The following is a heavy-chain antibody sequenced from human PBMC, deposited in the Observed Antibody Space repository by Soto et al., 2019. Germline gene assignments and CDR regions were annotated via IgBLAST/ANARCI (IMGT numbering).Heavy chain of an antibody. J-gene: IGHJ4*02. V-gene: IGHV1-3*01. CDR1: GYTFTSYA. CDR2: INAGNGNT. Sequence: ASVKVSCKASGYTFTSYAMHLVRQAPGQRLEWMGWINAGNGNTKYSQKFQGRVTITRDTSASTAYMELSSLRSEDTAVYYCARVYLRFLEWLPEFDYWGQGTLVTVSS. D-gene: IGHD3-3*01. CDR3: ARVYLRFLEWLPEFDY.